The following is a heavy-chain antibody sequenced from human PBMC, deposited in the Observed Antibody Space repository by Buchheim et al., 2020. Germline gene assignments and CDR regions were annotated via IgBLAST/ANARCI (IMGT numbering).Heavy chain of an antibody. V-gene: IGHV1-69*06. D-gene: IGHD2-2*01. Sequence: QVQLVQSGAEVKKPGASVKVSCKASGYTFTGYYMHWVRQAPGQGLEWMGGIIPIFGTANYAQKFQGRVTITADKSTSTAYMELSSLRSEDTAVYYCARSLFSADQLLSDYYYGMDVWGQGTT. CDR1: GYTFTGYY. CDR2: IIPIFGTA. CDR3: ARSLFSADQLLSDYYYGMDV. J-gene: IGHJ6*02.